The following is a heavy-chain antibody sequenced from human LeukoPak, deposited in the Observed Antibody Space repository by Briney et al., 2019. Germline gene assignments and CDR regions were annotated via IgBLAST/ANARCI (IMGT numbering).Heavy chain of an antibody. CDR3: ARESYGTYCFDY. CDR2: IYYSGST. J-gene: IGHJ4*02. D-gene: IGHD5-18*01. Sequence: SETLSLTCTVSGGSISSYYWSWIRQPPGKGLEWIGYIYYSGSTNYNPSLKSRVTISVDTSKNQFSLQLNSVTPEDTAVYYCARESYGTYCFDYWGQGTLVTVSS. CDR1: GGSISSYY. V-gene: IGHV4-59*12.